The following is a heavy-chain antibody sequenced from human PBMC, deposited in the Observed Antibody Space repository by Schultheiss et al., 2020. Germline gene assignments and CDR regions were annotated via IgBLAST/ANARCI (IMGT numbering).Heavy chain of an antibody. CDR2: INHSGST. CDR1: GGSFSGYY. D-gene: IGHD3-16*01. V-gene: IGHV4-34*01. Sequence: SETLSLTCAVYGGSFSGYYWSWIRQPAGKGLEWIGEINHSGSTNYNPSLKSRVTISVDTSKNQFSLKLSSVTAADTAVYYCARDPDWGAFDIWGQGTMVTVSS. CDR3: ARDPDWGAFDI. J-gene: IGHJ3*02.